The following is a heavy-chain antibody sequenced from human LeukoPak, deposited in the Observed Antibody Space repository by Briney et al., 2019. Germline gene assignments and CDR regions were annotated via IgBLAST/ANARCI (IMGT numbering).Heavy chain of an antibody. D-gene: IGHD4-17*01. CDR2: INHSGST. V-gene: IGHV4-39*07. CDR3: ARVDYGDYWDNWFDP. CDR1: GGSISSSSYY. J-gene: IGHJ5*02. Sequence: SETLSLTCTVSGGSISSSSYYWSWIRQPPGKGLEWIGEINHSGSTNYNPSLKSRVTISVDTSKNQFSLKLSSVTAADTAVYYCARVDYGDYWDNWFDPWGQGTLVTVSS.